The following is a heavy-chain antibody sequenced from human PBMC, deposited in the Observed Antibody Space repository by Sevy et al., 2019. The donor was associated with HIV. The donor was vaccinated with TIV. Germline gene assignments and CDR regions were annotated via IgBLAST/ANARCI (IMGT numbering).Heavy chain of an antibody. CDR3: ARDEYSGYEVPYYYGMDV. CDR2: ISAYNGNT. J-gene: IGHJ6*02. V-gene: IGHV1-18*01. Sequence: ASVKVSCKASGYTFTSYGISWVRQAPGQGLEWMGWISAYNGNTNYAQKLQGRVTMTTDTSTSTAYMELRSLGSDDTAVYYCARDEYSGYEVPYYYGMDVWGQGTTVTVSS. CDR1: GYTFTSYG. D-gene: IGHD5-12*01.